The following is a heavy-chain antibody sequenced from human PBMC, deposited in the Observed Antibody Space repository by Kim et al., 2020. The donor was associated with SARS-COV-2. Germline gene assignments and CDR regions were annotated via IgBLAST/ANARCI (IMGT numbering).Heavy chain of an antibody. CDR1: GFTFSSYA. CDR2: ISYDGSNK. Sequence: GGSLRLSCAASGFTFSSYAMHWVRQAPGKGLEWVAVISYDGSNKYYADSVKGRFTISRDNSKSTLYLQMNSLRAEDTAVYYCARPYSGSYYAPIDYWGQGTLVTVSS. V-gene: IGHV3-30*04. CDR3: ARPYSGSYYAPIDY. J-gene: IGHJ4*02. D-gene: IGHD1-26*01.